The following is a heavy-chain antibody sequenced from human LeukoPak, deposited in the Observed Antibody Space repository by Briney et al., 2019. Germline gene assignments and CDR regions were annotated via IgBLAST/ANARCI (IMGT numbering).Heavy chain of an antibody. V-gene: IGHV3-48*01. Sequence: GGSLRLSCAASGFTFSDYSMNWVRQAPGKGLEWISYIGIDSGSTNYADSVKGRFTISGDKAKNSLYLQMDSLRVEDTAVYYCARDYKYAFDNWGQGTLVTVSS. D-gene: IGHD5-24*01. CDR1: GFTFSDYS. J-gene: IGHJ4*02. CDR3: ARDYKYAFDN. CDR2: IGIDSGST.